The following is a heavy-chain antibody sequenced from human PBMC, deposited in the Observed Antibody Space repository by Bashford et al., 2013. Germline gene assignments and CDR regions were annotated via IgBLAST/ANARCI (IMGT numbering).Heavy chain of an antibody. D-gene: IGHD3-16*02. J-gene: IGHJ6*03. CDR1: GYTXTSYY. V-gene: IGHV1-46*01. CDR2: INPSGGST. Sequence: ASVKVSCKASGYTXTSYYMHWVRQAPGQGLEWMGIINPSGGSTSYAQKFQGRVTMTRDTSTSTVYMELSSLRSEDTAVYYCARSTYYLGSYRPHRYYYYYYYMDVWGKGTTVTVSS. CDR3: ARSTYYLGSYRPHRYYYYYYYMDV.